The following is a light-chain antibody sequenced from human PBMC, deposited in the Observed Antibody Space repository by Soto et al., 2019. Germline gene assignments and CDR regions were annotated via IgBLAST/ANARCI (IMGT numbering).Light chain of an antibody. CDR1: SSDVGSFNL. J-gene: IGLJ1*01. CDR2: EVS. CDR3: TSYAGDTAPYV. Sequence: QSVLTQPASVSGSPGQSITISCTGTSSDVGSFNLVSWYQQHPGKAPKPMIYEVSKRPSGVSNRFSGSKSGNTASLTISGLQAEDEADYYCTSYAGDTAPYVFGTGTKVTVL. V-gene: IGLV2-23*02.